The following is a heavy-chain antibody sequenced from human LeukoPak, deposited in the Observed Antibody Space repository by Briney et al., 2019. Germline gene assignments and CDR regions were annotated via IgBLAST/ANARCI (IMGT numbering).Heavy chain of an antibody. V-gene: IGHV3-23*01. J-gene: IGHJ4*02. CDR2: ISGSGGST. CDR3: AKRSVEWLLYFDY. CDR1: GFTFSSYA. D-gene: IGHD3-3*01. Sequence: GGSLRLSCAAPGFTFSSYAMNWVRQAPGKGLEWVSAISGSGGSTYYADSVKGRFTISRDNSKNTLYLQMNSLRAEDTAVYYCAKRSVEWLLYFDYWGQGTLVTVSS.